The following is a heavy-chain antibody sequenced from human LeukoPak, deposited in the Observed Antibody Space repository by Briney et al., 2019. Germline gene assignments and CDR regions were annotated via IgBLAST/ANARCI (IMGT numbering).Heavy chain of an antibody. D-gene: IGHD1-26*01. V-gene: IGHV3-53*01. CDR2: IYSDDGT. CDR3: AISGGYWAWAH. Sequence: GGSLRLSCAASGFSVSNSYMSWVRQAPGKGLEWVSVIYSDDGTNYADSVKGRFTISRDNSKNTFYLQMNSLRADDTAVYYCAISGGYWAWAHWGQGTLVTVSS. CDR1: GFSVSNSY. J-gene: IGHJ4*02.